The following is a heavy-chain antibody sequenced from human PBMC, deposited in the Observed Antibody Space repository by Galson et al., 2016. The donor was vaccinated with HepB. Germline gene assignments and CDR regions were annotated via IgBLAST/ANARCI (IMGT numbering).Heavy chain of an antibody. J-gene: IGHJ4*02. CDR1: GFTFSTYG. CDR3: ARIPDS. CDR2: ISYDRSNK. V-gene: IGHV3-30*03. Sequence: SLRLSCAASGFTFSTYGMHWVRQAPGKGLEWVAVISYDRSNKNYAASVKGRFTISREDGENSLYLQMNSLRAGDTAVYHCARIPDSWGQGTLVIVSS. D-gene: IGHD2-21*01.